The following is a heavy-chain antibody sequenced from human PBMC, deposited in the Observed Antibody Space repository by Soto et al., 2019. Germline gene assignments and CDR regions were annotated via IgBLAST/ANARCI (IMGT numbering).Heavy chain of an antibody. CDR2: IYYSGST. CDR1: GGSISSYY. D-gene: IGHD3-3*01. J-gene: IGHJ4*02. Sequence: PSETLSLTCTVSGGSISSYYWSWIRQPPGKGLEWIGYIYYSGSTNYSPSLKSRVTISVDTSKNQFSLKLSSVTAADTAVYYCARGAIFGPFPAYWGQGTLVTVSS. CDR3: ARGAIFGPFPAY. V-gene: IGHV4-59*01.